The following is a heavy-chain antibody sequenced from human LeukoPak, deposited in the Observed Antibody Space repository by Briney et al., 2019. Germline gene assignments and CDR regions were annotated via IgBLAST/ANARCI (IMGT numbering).Heavy chain of an antibody. Sequence: GGSLRLSCAASGFTVITNDMTWVRQAPGKGIEWVSVLYSDGNTKYADSVQGRFTISRDNSKNTLYLEMNSLSPDDTAVYYCARERGIAVAGAPDYWGQGTLVTVSS. CDR1: GFTVITND. CDR2: LYSDGNT. V-gene: IGHV3-53*01. D-gene: IGHD6-19*01. J-gene: IGHJ4*02. CDR3: ARERGIAVAGAPDY.